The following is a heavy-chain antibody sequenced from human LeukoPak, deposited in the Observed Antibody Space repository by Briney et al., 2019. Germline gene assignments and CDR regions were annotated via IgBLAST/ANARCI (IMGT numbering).Heavy chain of an antibody. CDR3: ARNDYDILTGYYSLLHM. Sequence: SETLSLTCTVSDGSISGYSWSWIRQPPGKGLEWIGYIYYSGSTNYNPSLKSRVTISVDTPKNQFSLKLSSVTAADTAVYYCARNDYDILTGYYSLLHMWGQGTLVTVSS. D-gene: IGHD3-9*01. V-gene: IGHV4-59*01. J-gene: IGHJ4*02. CDR1: DGSISGYS. CDR2: IYYSGST.